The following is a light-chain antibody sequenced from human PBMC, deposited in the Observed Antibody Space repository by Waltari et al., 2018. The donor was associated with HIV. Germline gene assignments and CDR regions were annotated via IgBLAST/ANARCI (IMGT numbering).Light chain of an antibody. V-gene: IGLV3-1*01. CDR2: QDS. CDR3: QAWDSNTGV. J-gene: IGLJ3*02. Sequence: SYELTQAPSVSVSPGQTASITCSGDKLGAKYACWYQQRPGQSPVLVIYQDSKRPSGISERFSGSNSGNTATLTISGTQAMDEADYYCQAWDSNTGVFGGGTKLTVL. CDR1: KLGAKY.